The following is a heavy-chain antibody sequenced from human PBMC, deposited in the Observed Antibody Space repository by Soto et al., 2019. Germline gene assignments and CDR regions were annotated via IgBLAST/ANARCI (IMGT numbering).Heavy chain of an antibody. J-gene: IGHJ6*02. CDR2: IWYDGNNK. V-gene: IGHV3-33*01. CDR1: GFTFSSYG. CDR3: ASDLVGASDSYGLDV. Sequence: GGSLRLSCAASGFTFSSYGMHWVRQAPGKGLEWVAVIWYDGNNKYYADSVRGRFIISRDNSKNRLYLQMNSLRAEDTAVYYCASDLVGASDSYGLDVWGQGTPVTVS. D-gene: IGHD1-26*01.